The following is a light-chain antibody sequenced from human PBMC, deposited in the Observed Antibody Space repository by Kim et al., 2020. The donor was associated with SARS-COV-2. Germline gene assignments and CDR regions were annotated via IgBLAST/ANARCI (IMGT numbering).Light chain of an antibody. CDR1: SGHSSYA. V-gene: IGLV4-69*01. CDR3: QTWGTGIHV. Sequence: QPVLTQSPSASASLGASVKLTCTLSSGHSSYAIAWHQQQPEKGPRYLMKLNSDGSHSKGDGIPDRFSGSSSGAERYLTISSLQSEEEADYYCQTWGTGIHVFGGGTKVTVL. CDR2: LNSDGSH. J-gene: IGLJ6*01.